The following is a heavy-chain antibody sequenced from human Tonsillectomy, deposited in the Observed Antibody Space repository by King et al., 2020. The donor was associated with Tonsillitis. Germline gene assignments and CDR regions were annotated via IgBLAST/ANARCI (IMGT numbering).Heavy chain of an antibody. D-gene: IGHD2-15*01. Sequence: EVQLVESGGGLVQPGGSLRLSCAASGFTFSSYWMSWVRQAPGKGLEWVANIKQDGSEKYYVDSVKGRFTISRDNAKNSLYLQMNSLRAEDTAVYYCARDKTLHSSCFDYWGQGTLVTVSS. CDR3: ARDKTLHSSCFDY. V-gene: IGHV3-7*04. CDR1: GFTFSSYW. J-gene: IGHJ4*02. CDR2: IKQDGSEK.